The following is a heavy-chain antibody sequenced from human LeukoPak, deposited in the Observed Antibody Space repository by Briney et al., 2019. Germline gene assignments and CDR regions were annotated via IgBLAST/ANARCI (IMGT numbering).Heavy chain of an antibody. CDR1: GGSMSGFF. D-gene: IGHD6-13*01. J-gene: IGHJ4*02. CDR2: LYYSGSST. Sequence: SETLSFTCTVSGGSMSGFFWTWMRQPPGRALEWIGSLYYSGSSTKYNPSLKSRVTISVDTSKSQFSLNLNSATAADTAVYYCARDRPTGIAAAVSLGYWGQGTLVTVSS. V-gene: IGHV4-59*12. CDR3: ARDRPTGIAAAVSLGY.